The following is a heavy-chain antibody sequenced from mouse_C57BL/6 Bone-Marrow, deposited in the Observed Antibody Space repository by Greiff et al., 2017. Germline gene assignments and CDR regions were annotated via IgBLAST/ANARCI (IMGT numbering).Heavy chain of an antibody. V-gene: IGHV5-6*01. CDR2: ISSGGSYT. Sequence: EVQRVESGGDLVKPGGSLKLSCAASGFTFSSYGMSWVRQTPDKRLEWVATISSGGSYTYYPDSVKGRFTISIANAKNTLYLQMSSLKSEDTAMYYCARLVYDGYYLYWYFDVWGTGTTVTVSS. J-gene: IGHJ1*03. D-gene: IGHD2-3*01. CDR1: GFTFSSYG. CDR3: ARLVYDGYYLYWYFDV.